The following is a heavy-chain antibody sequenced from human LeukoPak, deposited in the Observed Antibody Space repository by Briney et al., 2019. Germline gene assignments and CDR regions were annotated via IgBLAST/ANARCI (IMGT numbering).Heavy chain of an antibody. CDR3: ARAPTVGETRTKHYYYYYGMDV. CDR2: IYYSGST. V-gene: IGHV4-59*01. D-gene: IGHD3-16*01. CDR1: GGSISSYY. Sequence: SETLSLTCTVSGGSISSYYWSWIRQPPGKGLEWIGYIYYSGSTNYNPSLKSRVTISVDTSKNQFSLKLSPVTAADTAVYYCARAPTVGETRTKHYYYYYGMDVWGQGTTVTVSS. J-gene: IGHJ6*02.